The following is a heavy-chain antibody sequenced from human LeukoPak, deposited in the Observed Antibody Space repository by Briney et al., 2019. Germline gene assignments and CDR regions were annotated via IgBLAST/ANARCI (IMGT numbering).Heavy chain of an antibody. CDR2: INPHTGGT. CDR1: GYTFTGYY. V-gene: IGHV1-2*02. D-gene: IGHD2-21*02. J-gene: IGHJ5*02. Sequence: ASVKVSCKASGYTFTGYYMHWVRQAPGQGLEWMGWINPHTGGTNYAQKFQGRVTMTRDTSISTAYMELSGLTSDDTAVYYCAREIVVVTAIPGDWFDPWGQGTLVTVSS. CDR3: AREIVVVTAIPGDWFDP.